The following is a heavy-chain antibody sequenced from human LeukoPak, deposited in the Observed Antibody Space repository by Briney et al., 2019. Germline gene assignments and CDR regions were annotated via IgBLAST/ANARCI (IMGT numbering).Heavy chain of an antibody. CDR3: TGVSRSSWYDY. Sequence: GGSLRLSCAASGFTFSNAWMSWVRQAPGKGLEWVGRIKSKTDAGTPDYAAPVKGRFTISRDDSKNTLYLQMNSLNTEDTAVYYCTGVSRSSWYDYWGQGTLVTVSS. V-gene: IGHV3-15*01. CDR2: IKSKTDAGTP. D-gene: IGHD6-13*01. CDR1: GFTFSNAW. J-gene: IGHJ4*02.